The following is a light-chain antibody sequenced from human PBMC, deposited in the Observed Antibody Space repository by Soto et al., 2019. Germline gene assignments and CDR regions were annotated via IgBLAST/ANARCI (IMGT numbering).Light chain of an antibody. V-gene: IGKV3-20*01. J-gene: IGKJ3*01. CDR1: QTVGSRY. Sequence: EIVLTQSPGTLSLSPGERATLSCRASQTVGSRYLAWYQQKPGQAPRLLIYGVSSRATGIPDRFRGSGSGTDFTLTISRLEPEDYAVYYCHQHCSTSPFTFGQGTKLEIK. CDR2: GVS. CDR3: HQHCSTSPFT.